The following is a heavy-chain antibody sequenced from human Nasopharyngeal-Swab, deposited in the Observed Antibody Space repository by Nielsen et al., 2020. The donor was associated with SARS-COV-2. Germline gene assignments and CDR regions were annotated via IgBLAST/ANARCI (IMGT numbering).Heavy chain of an antibody. CDR2: IYYSGST. Sequence: PQTRSLTCTVSGGSISSSSYYWGWTRQPPGNGLEWLARIYYSGSTYYNPSLKTRVTISVDPSKNQFSLKLSSVTAADTAVYYCARRQGGWLQAVHYFDYWGQGTLVTVSS. D-gene: IGHD5-24*01. CDR1: GGSISSSSYY. J-gene: IGHJ4*02. V-gene: IGHV4-39*01. CDR3: ARRQGGWLQAVHYFDY.